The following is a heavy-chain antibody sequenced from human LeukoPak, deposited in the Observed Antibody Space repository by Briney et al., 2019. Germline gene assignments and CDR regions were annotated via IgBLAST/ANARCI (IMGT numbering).Heavy chain of an antibody. J-gene: IGHJ6*03. Sequence: GSSVKDSCKASGGTFSSYAISWVRQAPGQGLEWMGGIIPIFGTANYAQKFQGRVTITTDESTSTAYMELSSLRSEDTAVYYCAREGYDFWSGYSGGRDYYYYMDVWGKGTTVTVSS. CDR2: IIPIFGTA. V-gene: IGHV1-69*05. D-gene: IGHD3-3*01. CDR3: AREGYDFWSGYSGGRDYYYYMDV. CDR1: GGTFSSYA.